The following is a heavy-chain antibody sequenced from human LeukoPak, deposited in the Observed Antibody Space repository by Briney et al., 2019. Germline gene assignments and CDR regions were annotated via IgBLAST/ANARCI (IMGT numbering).Heavy chain of an antibody. V-gene: IGHV3-7*01. CDR1: GFTFSSYW. Sequence: GGSLRLSCAASGFTFSSYWMSWVRQAPGKGLEWVANIKQDGSGKYYVDSVEGRFTISRDNAKNSLYLQMNSLRAEDTAVYYCARVCTIFGVVIMDYFDYWGQGTLVTVSS. D-gene: IGHD3-3*01. CDR3: ARVCTIFGVVIMDYFDY. J-gene: IGHJ4*02. CDR2: IKQDGSGK.